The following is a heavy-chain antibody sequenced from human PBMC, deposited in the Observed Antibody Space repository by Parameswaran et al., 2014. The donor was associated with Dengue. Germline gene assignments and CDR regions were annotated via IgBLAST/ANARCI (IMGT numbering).Heavy chain of an antibody. CDR2: IYYSGST. J-gene: IGHJ4*02. D-gene: IGHD5-12*01. Sequence: RWIRQPPGKGLEWIGYIYYSGSTNYNPSLKSRVTISVDTSKNQFSLKLSSVTAADTAVYYCARSERSGYDYYFDSWGQGTLVTVSS. V-gene: IGHV4-59*01. CDR3: ARSERSGYDYYFDS.